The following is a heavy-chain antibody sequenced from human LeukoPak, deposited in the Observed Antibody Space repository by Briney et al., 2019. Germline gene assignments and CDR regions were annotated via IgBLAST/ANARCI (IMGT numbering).Heavy chain of an antibody. V-gene: IGHV3-30*02. CDR2: IRYDGSNK. Sequence: PGGSLRLSCAASGFTFSSYGMHWVRQAPGKGLEWVAFIRYDGSNKYYADSVKGRFTISRDNSKNTLYLQMNSLRAEDTAVYYCAKEPFYDSSGYPSDCYYYMDVWGKGTTVTVSS. CDR3: AKEPFYDSSGYPSDCYYYMDV. CDR1: GFTFSSYG. D-gene: IGHD3-22*01. J-gene: IGHJ6*03.